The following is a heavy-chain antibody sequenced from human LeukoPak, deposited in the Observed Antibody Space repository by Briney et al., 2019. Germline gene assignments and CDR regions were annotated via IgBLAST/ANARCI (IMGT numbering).Heavy chain of an antibody. J-gene: IGHJ4*02. D-gene: IGHD3-10*01. Sequence: ASVKVSCKVSGYTLTELSMHWVRQAPGKGLEWMGGLDPEEGEIIYAQKFQGRVTMTEDTSTDTTYMELSSLRSEDTAVYYCASGSGTYSPDYWGQGTLVTVSS. V-gene: IGHV1-24*01. CDR1: GYTLTELS. CDR3: ASGSGTYSPDY. CDR2: LDPEEGEI.